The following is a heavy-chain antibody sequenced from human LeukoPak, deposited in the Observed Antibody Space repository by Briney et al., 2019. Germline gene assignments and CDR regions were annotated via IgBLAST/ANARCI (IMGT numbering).Heavy chain of an antibody. D-gene: IGHD3-10*01. Sequence: PGGSLRLSCAASGFTFSSYSMNWVRQAPGKGLEWVSSISTDNNYIYYADSVRGRFTISRDNAENSLFLQMNSLTAEDTAIYYCARTTTMIRGVIGSGMDVWGQGTTVTVSS. CDR3: ARTTTMIRGVIGSGMDV. J-gene: IGHJ6*02. CDR1: GFTFSSYS. CDR2: ISTDNNYI. V-gene: IGHV3-21*06.